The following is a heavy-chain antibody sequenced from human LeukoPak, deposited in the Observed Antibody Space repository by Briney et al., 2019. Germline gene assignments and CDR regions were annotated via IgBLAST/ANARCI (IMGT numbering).Heavy chain of an antibody. Sequence: GGFLRLSCAASGFTFSSYAMSWVRQAPGKGLGWVSYIDSTSAYKLYTGSVEGRFTISRDHAKNSLYLQMNSLRAEDTAVYYCARDTSGSYSITYFDYWGHGALVTVSA. CDR2: IDSTSAYK. V-gene: IGHV3-21*01. D-gene: IGHD3-10*01. CDR3: ARDTSGSYSITYFDY. J-gene: IGHJ4*01. CDR1: GFTFSSYA.